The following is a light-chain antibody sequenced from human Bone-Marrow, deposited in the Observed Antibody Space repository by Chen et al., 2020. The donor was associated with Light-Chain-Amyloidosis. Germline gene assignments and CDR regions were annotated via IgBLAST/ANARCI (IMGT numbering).Light chain of an antibody. Sequence: SYVLTQPSSVSVAPGQTATIACGGNNIGSTSVHWYQQTPFQAPLLVVYDDSDRPSGITVRLSGVNSGNTANLTISRDEAGDEAANNFQVWVRSNYRPVFGGWPNLTVL. CDR1: NIGSTS. J-gene: IGLJ3*02. CDR3: QVWVRSNYRPV. V-gene: IGLV3-21*02. CDR2: DDS.